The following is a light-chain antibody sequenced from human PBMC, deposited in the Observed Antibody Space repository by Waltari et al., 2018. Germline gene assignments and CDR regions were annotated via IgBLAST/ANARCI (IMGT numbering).Light chain of an antibody. V-gene: IGLV1-47*02. CDR2: TNN. CDR1: SSSIGSNY. J-gene: IGLJ2*01. CDR3: AAWDDSLSGMV. Sequence: QSVLTQPPSAAGTPGQRVTISCSGSSSSIGSNYVYWYQQLPGTAPKLLIYTNNQRPSGVPDRFSYSKSGTSASLVISGLRSEDEADYYCAAWDDSLSGMVFGGGTKLTVL.